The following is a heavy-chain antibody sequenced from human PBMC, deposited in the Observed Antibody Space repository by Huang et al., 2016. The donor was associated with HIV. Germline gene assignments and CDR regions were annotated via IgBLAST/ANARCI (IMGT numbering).Heavy chain of an antibody. D-gene: IGHD2-21*02. J-gene: IGHJ4*02. Sequence: QVTLRESGPSLMKPTATLTLTYTFSGFSLSPSGMRVSCIRQPPGKAQEWLAHIDVDGDQFYRPSLETRLTICRDTAKNQVVLRLTNVDPEDTATYYCAGIPSHCGGDYLPGSFDYWGQGTLVTVSS. CDR3: AGIPSHCGGDYLPGSFDY. CDR1: GFSLSPSGMR. V-gene: IGHV2-70*04. CDR2: IDVDGDQ.